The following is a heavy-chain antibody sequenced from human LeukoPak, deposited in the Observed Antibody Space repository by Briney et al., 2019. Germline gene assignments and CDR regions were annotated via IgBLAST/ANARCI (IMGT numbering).Heavy chain of an antibody. CDR2: ISPTGAST. D-gene: IGHD1-26*01. CDR3: ARDPGGSYYALDY. Sequence: PGGSLRLSCAASTFTFSRYAMAWVRQAPGKGLEWVSAISPTGASTYYADSVKGRFTISRDNSKNTLSLEMNSLRAEDTAVYYCARDPGGSYYALDYWGQGTLVTVSS. V-gene: IGHV3-23*01. CDR1: TFTFSRYA. J-gene: IGHJ4*02.